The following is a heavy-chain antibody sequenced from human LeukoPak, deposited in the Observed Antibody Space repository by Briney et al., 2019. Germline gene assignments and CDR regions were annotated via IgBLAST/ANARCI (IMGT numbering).Heavy chain of an antibody. CDR1: GGSFSGYY. D-gene: IGHD3-10*01. V-gene: IGHV4-34*01. J-gene: IGHJ4*02. CDR3: ARVAGGSGSYFY. Sequence: PSGTLSLTCAVYGGSFSGYYWSWIRQPPGKGLEWIGEINHSGSTNYNPSLKSRVTISVDTSKNQFSLKLSSVTAADTAVYYCARVAGGSGSYFYWGQGTLVTVSS. CDR2: INHSGST.